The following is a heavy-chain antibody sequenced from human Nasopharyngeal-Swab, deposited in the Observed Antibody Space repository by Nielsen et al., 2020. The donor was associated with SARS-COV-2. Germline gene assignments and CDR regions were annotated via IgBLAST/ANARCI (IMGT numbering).Heavy chain of an antibody. V-gene: IGHV3-15*01. Sequence: GESLKISCAASGFTFSNAWMSWVRQAPGKGLEWVGRIKSKTDGGTTDYAAPVKGRFTIPRDDSKNTLYLQMNSLKTEDTAVYYCTTDLRYYDSSGTIDYWGQGTLVTVSS. CDR2: IKSKTDGGTT. J-gene: IGHJ4*02. D-gene: IGHD3-22*01. CDR3: TTDLRYYDSSGTIDY. CDR1: GFTFSNAW.